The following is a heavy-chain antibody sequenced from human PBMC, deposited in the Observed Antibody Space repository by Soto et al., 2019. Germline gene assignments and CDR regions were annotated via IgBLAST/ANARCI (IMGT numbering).Heavy chain of an antibody. Sequence: SETLSLTCTVSGDSISSNYWSWIRQPPGKGLEWIGYIYYSGSTNYNPSLKSRVTISVDTSKNQFSLKLSSVTAADTAVYYCARRYGPSFDYWGQGTLVTVSS. V-gene: IGHV4-59*01. D-gene: IGHD4-17*01. CDR2: IYYSGST. CDR3: ARRYGPSFDY. CDR1: GDSISSNY. J-gene: IGHJ4*02.